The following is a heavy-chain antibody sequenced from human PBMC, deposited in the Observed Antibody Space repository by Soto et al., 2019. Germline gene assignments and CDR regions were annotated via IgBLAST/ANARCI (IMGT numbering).Heavy chain of an antibody. CDR3: ATDSWRELRFLEWSPIKYYYYYYMDI. J-gene: IGHJ6*03. Sequence: ASVKVSCKVSGYTLTELSMHWVRQAPGKGLEWMGGFDPEDGETIYAQKFQGRVTMTEDTSTDTAYMELSSLILEDTAVYYCATDSWRELRFLEWSPIKYYYYYYMDIWGKGTTVTVSS. D-gene: IGHD3-3*01. CDR2: FDPEDGET. V-gene: IGHV1-24*01. CDR1: GYTLTELS.